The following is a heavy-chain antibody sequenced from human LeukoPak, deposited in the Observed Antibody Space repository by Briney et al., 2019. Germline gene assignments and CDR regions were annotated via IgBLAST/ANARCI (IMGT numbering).Heavy chain of an antibody. J-gene: IGHJ6*02. D-gene: IGHD5-12*01. CDR1: GFTFSSYW. V-gene: IGHV3-48*04. CDR3: ARERGYSGYDYRYYYYGMDV. CDR2: ISSSGSTI. Sequence: GGSLRLSCAASGFTFSSYWMSWVRQAPGKGLEWVSYISSSGSTIYYADSVKGRFTISRDNAKNSLYLQMNSLRAEDTAVYYCARERGYSGYDYRYYYYGMDVWGQGTTVTVSS.